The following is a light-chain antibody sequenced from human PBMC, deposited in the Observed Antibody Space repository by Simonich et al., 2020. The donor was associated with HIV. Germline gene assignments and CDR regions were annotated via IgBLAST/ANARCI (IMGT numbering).Light chain of an antibody. CDR2: EGS. CDR1: SSDVGIYNL. CDR3: CSYAGSSPVV. Sequence: QSALTQPASVSGSPGQSITISCTGTSSDVGIYNLVSWYQHHPGKAPKLMIYEGSKRPSGVSNRFSGSKSGNTASLTSSGLQAEDEADYYCCSYAGSSPVVFGGGTKLTVL. V-gene: IGLV2-23*01. J-gene: IGLJ2*01.